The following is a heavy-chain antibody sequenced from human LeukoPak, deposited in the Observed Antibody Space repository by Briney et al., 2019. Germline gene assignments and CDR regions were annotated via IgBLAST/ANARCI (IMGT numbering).Heavy chain of an antibody. D-gene: IGHD3-22*01. CDR2: IYYSGRT. CDR3: ARRRYYDGSGYLE. CDR1: GDSVSRSDSY. Sequence: SETLSLTCSVSGDSVSRSDSYWDWIRQPPGKGLVWIGTIYYSGRTYYSPSLKSRVTMSVDPSNNQFSLNLRSVTAADTALYYCARRRYYDGSGYLEWGQGTLLSDSS. J-gene: IGHJ1*01. V-gene: IGHV4-39*01.